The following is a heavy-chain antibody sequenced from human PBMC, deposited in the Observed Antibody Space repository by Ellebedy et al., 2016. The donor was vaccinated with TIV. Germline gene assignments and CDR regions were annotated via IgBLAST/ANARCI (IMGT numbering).Heavy chain of an antibody. CDR2: ISGSGDTT. V-gene: IGHV3-23*01. CDR3: VKGGDSSGWWDFDS. D-gene: IGHD6-19*01. CDR1: GFTFSSYA. J-gene: IGHJ4*02. Sequence: GESLKISCAASGFTFSSYAMNWVRQAPGKGLEWVSTISGSGDTTYYSESVKGRFTISRDNSTNTLYLQMNSLRNEGTAVYYCVKGGDSSGWWDFDSWGQGTLV.